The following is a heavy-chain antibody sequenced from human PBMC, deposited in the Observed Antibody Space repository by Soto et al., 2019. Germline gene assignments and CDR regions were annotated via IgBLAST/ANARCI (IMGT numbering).Heavy chain of an antibody. J-gene: IGHJ3*02. V-gene: IGHV4-39*01. CDR1: GGSVSSSSYY. CDR2: IYYSGTT. D-gene: IGHD2-15*01. CDR3: ARSIRYCRGGSCYGYAFDI. Sequence: SETLSLTCTFSGGSVSSSSYYWGWIRQPPGKGLEWIGSIYYSGTTYYNPSLKSRVTISVDTSKNQFSLKLSSGTAADTAVYYCARSIRYCRGGSCYGYAFDIWGQGTMVTVSS.